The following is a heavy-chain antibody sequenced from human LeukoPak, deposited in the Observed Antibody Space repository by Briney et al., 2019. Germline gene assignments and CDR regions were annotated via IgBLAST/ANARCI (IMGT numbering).Heavy chain of an antibody. CDR3: ARERSNWYYLDY. D-gene: IGHD1-7*01. CDR2: INSGNGNT. J-gene: IGHJ4*02. Sequence: ASVKVSCKTSGYSFNAYALHWVRQAPGQGLEWLGWINSGNGNTKYSQRFQGGLTITRDASANTVYLELSSLRSGDTAVFYCARERSNWYYLDYWGQGSLVTVSS. V-gene: IGHV1-3*04. CDR1: GYSFNAYA.